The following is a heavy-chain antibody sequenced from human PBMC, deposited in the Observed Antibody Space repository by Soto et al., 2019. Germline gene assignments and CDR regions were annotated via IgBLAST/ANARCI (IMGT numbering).Heavy chain of an antibody. CDR2: ISAYNGNT. CDR1: GYTFTSYG. D-gene: IGHD6-6*01. Sequence: ASVKVSCKASGYTFTSYGISWVRQAPGQGLEWMGWISAYNGNTNYAQKLQGRVTMTTDTSTSTAYMELRSLRSDDTAVYYCAREEYSSSQDAFDIWGQGTMVTVSS. V-gene: IGHV1-18*01. CDR3: AREEYSSSQDAFDI. J-gene: IGHJ3*02.